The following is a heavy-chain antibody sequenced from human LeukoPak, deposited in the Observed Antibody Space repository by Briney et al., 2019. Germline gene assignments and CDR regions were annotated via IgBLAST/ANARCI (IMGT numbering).Heavy chain of an antibody. V-gene: IGHV3-30-3*01. CDR3: ARVESRAWHNFDY. D-gene: IGHD6-19*01. CDR2: ISEDGSIK. CDR1: GFTFSRYA. J-gene: IGHJ4*02. Sequence: GGSLRLSCAASGFTFSRYAMHWVRQAPGMGLEWVAVISEDGSIKYYADSVKGRFTISSDNSKNTLYLQMNSLRAEDTTVYYCARVESRAWHNFDYWGQGTLVTVSS.